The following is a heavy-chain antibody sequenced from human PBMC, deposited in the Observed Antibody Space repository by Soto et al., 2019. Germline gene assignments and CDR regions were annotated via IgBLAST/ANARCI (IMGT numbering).Heavy chain of an antibody. J-gene: IGHJ4*02. V-gene: IGHV4-30-4*01. CDR2: ISYSGTT. CDR1: GGSIRSGNYY. D-gene: IGHD4-17*01. Sequence: PSETLSLTYTVSGGSIRSGNYYWSWIRQPPGKGLEWIGFISYSGTTHYSASLRSRVSISVDTSKNQFSLDLSSVTAADTAVYYCATMGTPVTGLYYFDYWGQGTLVTVS. CDR3: ATMGTPVTGLYYFDY.